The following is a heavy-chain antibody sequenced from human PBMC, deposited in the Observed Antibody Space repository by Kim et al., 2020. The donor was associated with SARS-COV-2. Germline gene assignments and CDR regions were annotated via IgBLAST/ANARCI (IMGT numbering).Heavy chain of an antibody. D-gene: IGHD3-10*01. J-gene: IGHJ6*03. CDR1: GYSFTSYW. CDR3: ARHRFGFASYFYYYYMDV. V-gene: IGHV5-51*01. Sequence: GESLKISCKGSGYSFTSYWIGWVRQMPGKGLEWMGIIYPGDSDTRYSPSFQGQVTISADKSISTAYLQWSSLKASDTAMYYCARHRFGFASYFYYYYMDVWGKGTTDTVSS. CDR2: IYPGDSDT.